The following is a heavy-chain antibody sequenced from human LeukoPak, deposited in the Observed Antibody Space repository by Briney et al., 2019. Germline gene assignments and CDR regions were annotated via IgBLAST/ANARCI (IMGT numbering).Heavy chain of an antibody. D-gene: IGHD2-21*02. CDR2: IKQDGTTK. Sequence: TGGSLRLSCAASGFSLSNYWMTWVRQAPGRGLEWVANIKQDGTTKYYVDSVKGRFTISRDNAENSLYLQMNTLRAEDTAVYYCARDVRSGCAKDCYSWFDPWGQGTLATVSS. CDR1: GFSLSNYW. V-gene: IGHV3-7*05. CDR3: ARDVRSGCAKDCYSWFDP. J-gene: IGHJ5*02.